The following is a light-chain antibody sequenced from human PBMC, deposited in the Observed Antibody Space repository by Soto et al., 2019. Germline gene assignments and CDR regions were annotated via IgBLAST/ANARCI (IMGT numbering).Light chain of an antibody. J-gene: IGLJ1*01. Sequence: GASSDIGSYNHVAWYQQFPGKSPKLMIYAVSDRPSGVSDRFSGSKSGITASLTISGLQTEDEADYYCISYTDRQSYLFGTGTKVTVL. V-gene: IGLV2-14*03. CDR2: AVS. CDR1: SSDIGSYNH. CDR3: ISYTDRQSYL.